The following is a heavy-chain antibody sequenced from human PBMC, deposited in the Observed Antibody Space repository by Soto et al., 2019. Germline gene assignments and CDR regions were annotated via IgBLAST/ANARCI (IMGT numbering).Heavy chain of an antibody. D-gene: IGHD6-19*01. V-gene: IGHV3-23*01. Sequence: GGSLRLSCAASGFTFSTFDMSWVRQPPGKGLEWVSYISSSGGNTYYADSVKGRFTISRDNSRNTLFLQMSSLWAEDTALYYCVKGGWLDYWGQGALVTVSS. CDR2: ISSSGGNT. CDR1: GFTFSTFD. J-gene: IGHJ4*02. CDR3: VKGGWLDY.